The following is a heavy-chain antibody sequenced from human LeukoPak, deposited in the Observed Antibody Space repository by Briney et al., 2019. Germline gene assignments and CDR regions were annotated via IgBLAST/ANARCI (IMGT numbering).Heavy chain of an antibody. D-gene: IGHD1-1*01. V-gene: IGHV4-61*01. CDR1: GGSVSSGSYY. J-gene: IGHJ6*02. CDR2: IYYSGST. Sequence: SETLSLTCTVSGGSVSSGSYYWSWIRQPPGKGLEWIGYIYYSGSTNYNPSLKSRVTISVDTSKNQFSLKLSSVTAADTAVYYCARDMEWGYYYYYGMDVWGQGTTVTVSS. CDR3: ARDMEWGYYYYYGMDV.